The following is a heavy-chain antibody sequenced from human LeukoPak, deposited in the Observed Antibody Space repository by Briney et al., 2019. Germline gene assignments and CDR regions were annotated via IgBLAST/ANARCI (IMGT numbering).Heavy chain of an antibody. Sequence: GGSLRLSCAASGFTFSSYAMSWVRQAPGKGLEWVSGISGSGGSTYYGDSVKGRFTISRDNSKNTLYLQMNSLRAEDTVVYYCAKSGVTVTTRYYGMDVWGQGTTVTVSS. J-gene: IGHJ6*02. D-gene: IGHD4-17*01. CDR3: AKSGVTVTTRYYGMDV. CDR2: ISGSGGST. V-gene: IGHV3-23*01. CDR1: GFTFSSYA.